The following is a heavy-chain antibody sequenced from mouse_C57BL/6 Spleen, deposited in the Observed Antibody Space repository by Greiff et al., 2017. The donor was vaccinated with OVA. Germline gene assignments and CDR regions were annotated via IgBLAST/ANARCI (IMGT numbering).Heavy chain of an antibody. Sequence: QVQLQQSGAELVKPGASVKLSCKASGYTFTSYWLQWVKQRPGQGLEWIGEIDPSDSYTNYNQKFKGKATLTVDTSSSTAYMQLSSLTSEDSAVYYCASSPITTEDYWGQGTTLTVSS. CDR1: GYTFTSYW. CDR2: IDPSDSYT. V-gene: IGHV1-50*01. J-gene: IGHJ2*01. D-gene: IGHD1-1*01. CDR3: ASSPITTEDY.